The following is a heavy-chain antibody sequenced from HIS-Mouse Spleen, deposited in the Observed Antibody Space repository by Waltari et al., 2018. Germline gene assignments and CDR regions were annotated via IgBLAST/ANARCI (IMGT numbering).Heavy chain of an antibody. CDR1: GGSISSSSYY. V-gene: IGHV4-39*07. CDR2: IYYSGGT. D-gene: IGHD6-13*01. CDR3: AREIPYSSSWYDWYFDL. Sequence: QLQLQESGPGLVKPSETLSLTCTVSGGSISSSSYYWGWIRQPPGKGLELIGSIYYSGGTYSTPSLRGRVTISVDTSKNQCSLKLSSVTAADTAVYYCAREIPYSSSWYDWYFDLWGRGTLVTVSS. J-gene: IGHJ2*01.